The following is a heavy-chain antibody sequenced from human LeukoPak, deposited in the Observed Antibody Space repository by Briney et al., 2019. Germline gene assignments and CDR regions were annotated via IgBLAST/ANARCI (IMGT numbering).Heavy chain of an antibody. CDR2: IWYDGSEK. J-gene: IGHJ4*02. Sequence: GRSLRLSCAASGFTFSSYGMHWVRQAPGKGLEWVAVIWYDGSEKYCADSVKGRFTISRDSSKNTLYLQMNSLRAEDTAVYYCAKDLDITMVRGDYFDYWGQGTLVTVSS. D-gene: IGHD3-10*01. V-gene: IGHV3-33*06. CDR1: GFTFSSYG. CDR3: AKDLDITMVRGDYFDY.